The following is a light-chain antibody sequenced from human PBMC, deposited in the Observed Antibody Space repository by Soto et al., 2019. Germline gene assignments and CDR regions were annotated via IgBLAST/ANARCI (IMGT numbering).Light chain of an antibody. Sequence: DIQMTQSPSTLSASVGDRVTITCRASQSISSWLAWYQQKPGKAPKLLIYDASSLESGVPSRFSGSGSGTEFTLTISSLQPDDFATYYCQQYGYTFGQGTKVDIK. CDR2: DAS. J-gene: IGKJ2*01. V-gene: IGKV1-5*01. CDR1: QSISSW. CDR3: QQYGYT.